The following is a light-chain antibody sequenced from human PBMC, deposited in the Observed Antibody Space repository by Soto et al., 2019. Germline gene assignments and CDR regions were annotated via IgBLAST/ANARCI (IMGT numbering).Light chain of an antibody. Sequence: QPVLTQSSSASASLGSSVKLTCTLSSGHSSYIIAWHQQQPGKAPRYLMKLEGSGSYNKGSGVPDRFSGSSSGADRYLTISNIQFEDGAASSRETWDSNTQVFGGGTKVTVL. V-gene: IGLV4-60*02. CDR1: SGHSSYI. CDR2: LEGSGSY. CDR3: ETWDSNTQV. J-gene: IGLJ2*01.